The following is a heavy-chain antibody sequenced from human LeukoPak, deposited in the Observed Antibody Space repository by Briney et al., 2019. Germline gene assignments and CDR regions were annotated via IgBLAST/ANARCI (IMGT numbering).Heavy chain of an antibody. J-gene: IGHJ4*02. Sequence: GGSLRLSCAASGFTFSSYAMHWVRQAPGKGLEWVAVISYDGSNKYYADSVRGRFTISRDNSKNTLYLQMNSLRAEDTAVYYCARAGLSYDSSGYLDYWGQGTLGTGSS. CDR1: GFTFSSYA. CDR3: ARAGLSYDSSGYLDY. V-gene: IGHV3-30-3*01. CDR2: ISYDGSNK. D-gene: IGHD3-22*01.